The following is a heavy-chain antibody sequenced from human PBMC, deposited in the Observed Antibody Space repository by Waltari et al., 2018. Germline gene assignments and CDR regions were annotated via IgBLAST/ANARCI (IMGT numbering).Heavy chain of an antibody. V-gene: IGHV7-4-1*01. J-gene: IGHJ5*02. CDR3: ARDSVLLSIGARDRWFDP. Sequence: QVQLVQSGSELKKPGASVKVSCKASGYTFTSYAMNWVRQAPGQGLEWMGWINTKTGKPTYGQGLTGRFVVSLETSVSTASLQICSLKAEETAGYYCARDSVLLSIGARDRWFDPWGQGTLGTVSS. CDR2: INTKTGKP. CDR1: GYTFTSYA. D-gene: IGHD6-6*01.